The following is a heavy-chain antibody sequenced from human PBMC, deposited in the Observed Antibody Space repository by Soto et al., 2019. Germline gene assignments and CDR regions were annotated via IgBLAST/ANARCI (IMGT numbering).Heavy chain of an antibody. J-gene: IGHJ5*02. V-gene: IGHV3-49*04. Sequence: GGSLRLSCAGSGFVFSNAWINWVRQAPGKGLEWVGCIKSKAYGGTTEYAASVKGRFTISRDDSKSIAYLQMNSLKTEDTAVYYCTRGERSGYTPTRNWFDPWGQGTLVTVSS. CDR2: IKSKAYGGTT. CDR1: GFVFSNAW. D-gene: IGHD3-3*01. CDR3: TRGERSGYTPTRNWFDP.